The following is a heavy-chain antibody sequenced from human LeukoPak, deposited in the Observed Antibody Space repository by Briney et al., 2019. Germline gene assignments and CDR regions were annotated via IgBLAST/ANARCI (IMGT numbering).Heavy chain of an antibody. D-gene: IGHD7-27*01. V-gene: IGHV3-23*01. CDR3: AKDGGLWVSAHWGDS. J-gene: IGHJ4*02. CDR1: GFTFTHYA. Sequence: GGSLRLSCIASGFTFTHYAMTWVRQAPGKGLEWVSAISGSGGSTYYADSVKGRFTVSRDNSKNTLFLQMNSLRAEDTAVYYCAKDGGLWVSAHWGDSWGRGTLVTVSS. CDR2: ISGSGGST.